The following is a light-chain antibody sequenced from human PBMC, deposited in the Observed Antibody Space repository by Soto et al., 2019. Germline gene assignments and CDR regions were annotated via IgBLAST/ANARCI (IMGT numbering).Light chain of an antibody. CDR3: QQSYSTPRT. CDR1: QXIXXF. CDR2: AAS. Sequence: DIQMTQSPSSLSASVVDRVTITCXAMQXIXXFLNWYQQKPGKAPKLLIYAASSLQSGVPSRFSGSGSGTDFTLTISSLQPEDFATYYCQQSYSTPRTFGQGTKVDIK. V-gene: IGKV1-39*01. J-gene: IGKJ1*01.